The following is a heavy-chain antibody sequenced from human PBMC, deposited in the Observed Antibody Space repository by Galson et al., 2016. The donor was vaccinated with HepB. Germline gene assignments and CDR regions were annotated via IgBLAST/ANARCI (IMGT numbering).Heavy chain of an antibody. CDR2: IKGKSDGNKI. CDR1: GFRFSNIW. V-gene: IGHV3-15*05. CDR3: TAEVSGWRNDC. D-gene: IGHD6-19*01. Sequence: SLRLSCAASGFRFSNIWMSWVRQAPGKGLEWVGHIKGKSDGNKIEYGAPVKGRFSISRDDSINTLYLQMDSVKTEDTGVYYCTAEVSGWRNDCRGQGTLVSVSS. J-gene: IGHJ4*02.